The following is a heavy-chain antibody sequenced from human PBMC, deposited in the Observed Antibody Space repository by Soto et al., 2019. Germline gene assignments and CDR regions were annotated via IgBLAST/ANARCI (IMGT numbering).Heavy chain of an antibody. CDR3: AKGGRQWLVTSDFNY. J-gene: IGHJ4*02. D-gene: IGHD6-19*01. Sequence: VQLVESGGGVVQPGRSLRLSCAASGFTFSDYAMHWVRQAPDKGLEWVAVVSHDGRNTHYADSVKGRFTISRDSSKNTVSQEMTSLRADDTAVYYCAKGGRQWLVTSDFNYWGQGALVTVSS. CDR2: VSHDGRNT. V-gene: IGHV3-30*18. CDR1: GFTFSDYA.